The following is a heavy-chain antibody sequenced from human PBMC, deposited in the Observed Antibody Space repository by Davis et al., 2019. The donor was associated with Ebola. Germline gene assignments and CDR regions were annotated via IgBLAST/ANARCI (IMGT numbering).Heavy chain of an antibody. CDR2: IYYTSKWYN. Sequence: HPQTPSLTRAISGVSLSSAAWNWITQSPSRGLEWLGRIYYTSKWYNDYAASVKSRITHNPDTSKNQFSLQLTSVTPDDPALYYCARGWLRGGMDVWFEGTTVTV. J-gene: IGHJ6*02. V-gene: IGHV6-1*01. CDR1: GVSLSSAA. CDR3: ARGWLRGGMDV. D-gene: IGHD5-18*01.